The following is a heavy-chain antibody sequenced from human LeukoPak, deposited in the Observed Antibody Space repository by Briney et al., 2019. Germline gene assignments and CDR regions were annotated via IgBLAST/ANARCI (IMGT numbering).Heavy chain of an antibody. D-gene: IGHD4-17*01. Sequence: SVKASCKASGGTFSSYAISWVRQAPGQGLEWMGGIIPIFGTANYAQRFQGRVTITADESTSTAYMELSSLRSEDTAVYYCARAQYGDYFSGTKTYYYYYMDVWGKGTTVTVSS. CDR2: IIPIFGTA. CDR1: GGTFSSYA. CDR3: ARAQYGDYFSGTKTYYYYYMDV. V-gene: IGHV1-69*13. J-gene: IGHJ6*03.